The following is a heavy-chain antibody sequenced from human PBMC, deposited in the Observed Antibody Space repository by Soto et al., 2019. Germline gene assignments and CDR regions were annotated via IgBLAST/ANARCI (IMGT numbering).Heavy chain of an antibody. J-gene: IGHJ4*02. CDR3: ARERREGGYPFPKVGWSH. V-gene: IGHV3-30-3*01. Sequence: QVQLVESGGGVVQPGRSLRVSCSASGFIFSAYAMHWVRQAPVKGLEWVAVISYDGSNTYYADSVKGRFTISRDNSKNTVYLHMNSLRAEDTAMYYCARERREGGYPFPKVGWSHWGQGTLVTVSS. CDR1: GFIFSAYA. D-gene: IGHD3-22*01. CDR2: ISYDGSNT.